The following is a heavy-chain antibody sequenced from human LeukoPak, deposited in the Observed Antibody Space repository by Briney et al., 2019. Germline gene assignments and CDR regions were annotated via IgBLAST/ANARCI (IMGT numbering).Heavy chain of an antibody. CDR3: ARGGYSGYDY. J-gene: IGHJ4*02. CDR2: IYYSGST. CDR1: GGSFSGYY. V-gene: IGHV4-59*08. Sequence: TSETLSLTCAVYGGSFSGYYWSWIRQPPGKGLGWIGYIYYSGSTNYNPPLKSRVTISVDTSKNQFSLKLSSTAADTAVYYCARGGYSGYDYWGQGTLVTVSS. D-gene: IGHD5-12*01.